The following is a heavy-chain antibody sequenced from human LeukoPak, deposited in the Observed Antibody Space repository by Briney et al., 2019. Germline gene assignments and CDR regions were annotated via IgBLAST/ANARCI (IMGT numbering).Heavy chain of an antibody. D-gene: IGHD2-2*01. CDR3: ARVRAYCTSTSCHDF. Sequence: GASVKVCCRASGYTFTSYGISWVRQAPGQGLEWMGWISAYNGNTNYAQKLQGRVTMTTDTSTSTAYMELRSLRSDDTAVYYCARVRAYCTSTSCHDFWGQGTLVTVSS. CDR2: ISAYNGNT. J-gene: IGHJ4*02. CDR1: GYTFTSYG. V-gene: IGHV1-18*01.